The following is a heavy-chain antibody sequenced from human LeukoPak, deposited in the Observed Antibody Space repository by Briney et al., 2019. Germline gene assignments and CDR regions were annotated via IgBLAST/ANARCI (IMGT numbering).Heavy chain of an antibody. CDR3: ARGVTDDFWSGYYDWFDP. CDR2: INSDGSST. J-gene: IGHJ5*02. CDR1: GFTFSNSA. D-gene: IGHD3-3*01. V-gene: IGHV3-74*01. Sequence: GGSLRLSCAASGFTFSNSAMSWVRQAPGKGLVWVSRINSDGSSTSYADSVKGRFTISRDNAKNTLYLQMNSLRAEDTAVYYCARGVTDDFWSGYYDWFDPWGQGTLVTVSS.